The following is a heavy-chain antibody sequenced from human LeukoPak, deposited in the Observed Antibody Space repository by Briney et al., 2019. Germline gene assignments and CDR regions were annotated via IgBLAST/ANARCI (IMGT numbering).Heavy chain of an antibody. CDR3: ARDRLNRAYCGNDCYSAAFDY. Sequence: GRSLRLSCAASGFTFDDYAMRWVRQAPGKGLEWVSGISWNSGSIGYADSVKGRFTISRDDSRNTLYLQMNSLRPEDTAVYYCARDRLNRAYCGNDCYSAAFDYWGQGTLVTVSS. V-gene: IGHV3-9*01. CDR2: ISWNSGSI. CDR1: GFTFDDYA. D-gene: IGHD2-21*02. J-gene: IGHJ4*02.